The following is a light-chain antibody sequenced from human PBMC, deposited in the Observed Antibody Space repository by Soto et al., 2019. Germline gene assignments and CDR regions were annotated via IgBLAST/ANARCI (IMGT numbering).Light chain of an antibody. J-gene: IGLJ1*01. V-gene: IGLV2-8*01. CDR2: EVS. Sequence: QSALTQPPSASGSPGQSVTISCTGTSSDVGGYNYVSWYQQHPGKAPKLMIYEVSKRPSGVPDRFSGSKSGNTASLTVSGLQAEDEADYYCSSYAGSGSIAFGTGTKVTVL. CDR3: SSYAGSGSIA. CDR1: SSDVGGYNY.